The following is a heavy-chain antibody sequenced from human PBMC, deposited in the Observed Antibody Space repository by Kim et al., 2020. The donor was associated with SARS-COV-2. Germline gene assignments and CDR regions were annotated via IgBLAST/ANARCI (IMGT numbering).Heavy chain of an antibody. D-gene: IGHD3-22*01. CDR2: IYYSGST. V-gene: IGHV4-59*08. CDR3: ARSYYDSSGYYFYWYFDL. J-gene: IGHJ2*01. Sequence: SETLSLTCTVSGGSISSYYWSWIRQPPGKGLEWIGYIYYSGSTNYNPSLKSRVTISVDTSKNQFSLKLSSVTAADTAVYYCARSYYDSSGYYFYWYFDLWGRGTLVTVSS. CDR1: GGSISSYY.